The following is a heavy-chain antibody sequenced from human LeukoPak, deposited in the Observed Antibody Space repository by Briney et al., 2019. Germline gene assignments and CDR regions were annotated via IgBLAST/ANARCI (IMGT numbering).Heavy chain of an antibody. CDR3: ARSSATYHEGFDY. J-gene: IGHJ4*02. Sequence: PSETLSLTCTVSGGSFSNYFWSWIRQPPGKGLEWIGYFHYSGSTYYLPSLKSRVTISVDTSKNQFSLKVSSVTAEDTAVYYCARSSATYHEGFDYWGQGALVTVSS. D-gene: IGHD3-3*01. CDR2: FHYSGST. V-gene: IGHV4-59*08. CDR1: GGSFSNYF.